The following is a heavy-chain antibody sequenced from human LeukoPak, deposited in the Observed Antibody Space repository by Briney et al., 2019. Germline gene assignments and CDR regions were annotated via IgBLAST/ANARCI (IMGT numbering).Heavy chain of an antibody. CDR2: ISGSGGST. CDR3: AKLTMIVVVITLFDY. CDR1: GFTLSSYG. J-gene: IGHJ4*02. Sequence: GGSLRLSCAASGFTLSSYGMSWVRQAPGKGLEWVSAISGSGGSTYYADSVKGRFTISRDNSKNTLYLQMNSLRAEDTAVYYCAKLTMIVVVITLFDYWGQGTLVTVSS. V-gene: IGHV3-23*01. D-gene: IGHD3-22*01.